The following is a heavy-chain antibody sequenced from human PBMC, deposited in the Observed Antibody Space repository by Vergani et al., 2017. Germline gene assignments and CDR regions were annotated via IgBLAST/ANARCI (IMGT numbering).Heavy chain of an antibody. V-gene: IGHV3-30*18. J-gene: IGHJ4*02. CDR2: ISYDGSNK. CDR1: GFTVSSNY. Sequence: VQLVESGGGLVQPGGSLRLSCAASGFTVSSNYMSWVRRAPGKGLEWVAVISYDGSNKYYADSVKGRFTISRDNSKNTLYLQMNSLRAEDTAVYYCAKDRGELLRGGLDYWGQGTLVTVSS. CDR3: AKDRGELLRGGLDY. D-gene: IGHD1-26*01.